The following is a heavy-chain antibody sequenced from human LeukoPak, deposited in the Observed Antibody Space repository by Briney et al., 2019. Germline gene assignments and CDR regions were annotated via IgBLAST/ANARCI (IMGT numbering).Heavy chain of an antibody. Sequence: GGSLRLSCAASGFTFSSYWMTWVRQAPGKGLEWVANIKDDGSEKYYVDSVKGRFTISRDNAKDSVYLQMNSMRAEDTAVYYCARDRGIKYWGQGTLVTVSS. CDR2: IKDDGSEK. D-gene: IGHD3-10*01. CDR3: ARDRGIKY. V-gene: IGHV3-7*05. CDR1: GFTFSSYW. J-gene: IGHJ4*02.